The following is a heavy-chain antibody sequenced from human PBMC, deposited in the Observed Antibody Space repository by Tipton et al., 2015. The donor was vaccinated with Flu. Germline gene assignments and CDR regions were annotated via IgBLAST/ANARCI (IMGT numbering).Heavy chain of an antibody. CDR1: GGSISSGGYY. D-gene: IGHD5-18*01. Sequence: LVKPTQTLSLTCTVSGGSISSGGYYWSWIRQHPGKDLEWIGYMYYSGNTHYNPSLQSRVAISADTSNNQFSLKLRSVTAADTAVYYCARAQGADTADWCFDLWGRGTLVTVSS. J-gene: IGHJ2*01. CDR3: ARAQGADTADWCFDL. V-gene: IGHV4-31*03. CDR2: MYYSGNT.